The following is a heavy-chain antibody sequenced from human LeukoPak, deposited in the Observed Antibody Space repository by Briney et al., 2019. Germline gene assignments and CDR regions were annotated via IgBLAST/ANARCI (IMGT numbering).Heavy chain of an antibody. Sequence: GGSLRLSCAASGFTFSSYGMHWVRQAPGKGLEWVAVISYDGSNKYYADSVKGRFTISRDNSKNTLYLQMNSLRAEDTAVYYCAKDLAYGDSAGYYGMDVWGQGTTVTVSS. V-gene: IGHV3-30*18. CDR1: GFTFSSYG. CDR3: AKDLAYGDSAGYYGMDV. J-gene: IGHJ6*02. CDR2: ISYDGSNK. D-gene: IGHD4-17*01.